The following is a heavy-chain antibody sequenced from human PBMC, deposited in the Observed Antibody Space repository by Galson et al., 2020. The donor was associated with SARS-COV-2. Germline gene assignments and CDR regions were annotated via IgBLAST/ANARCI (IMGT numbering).Heavy chain of an antibody. J-gene: IGHJ5*02. D-gene: IGHD1-1*01. Sequence: GGSLRLSCAASGFPLSSYGMSWVRQAPGKGLEWVSGLSGSGGDTYYADSVKGRFTIPRDNYKNTLYLQMNSLKDEDTAVYYCAKGQQRFDPWGQGTLVTVSS. V-gene: IGHV3-23*01. CDR1: GFPLSSYG. CDR3: AKGQQRFDP. CDR2: LSGSGGDT.